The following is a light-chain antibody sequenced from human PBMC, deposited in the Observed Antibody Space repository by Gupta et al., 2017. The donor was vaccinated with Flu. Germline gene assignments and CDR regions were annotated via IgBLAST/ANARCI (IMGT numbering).Light chain of an antibody. Sequence: ERATLSCRASQSVSSYLAWYQQKPGQAPRLLIYDASNRATGIPARFSGSGSGTDFTLTISSLEPEDFAVYYCQHRSNWPPFTFGPGTKVDIK. J-gene: IGKJ3*01. CDR3: QHRSNWPPFT. CDR1: QSVSSY. CDR2: DAS. V-gene: IGKV3-11*01.